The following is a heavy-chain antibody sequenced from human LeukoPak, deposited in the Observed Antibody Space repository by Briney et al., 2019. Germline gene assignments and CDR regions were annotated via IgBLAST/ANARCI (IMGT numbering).Heavy chain of an antibody. CDR2: IFFGGGT. V-gene: IGHV4-59*08. J-gene: IGHJ4*02. CDR3: VRHDYVSGTPPN. Sequence: SETLSLTCTVSNGSISSYYWTWIRQPPGMGLEWIGYIFFGGGTRYNSSLQSRVIISVDTSKNQFSLKLSSVTAADMAVYYCVRHDYVSGTPPNWGQGTLVTVSS. CDR1: NGSISSYY. D-gene: IGHD3-16*01.